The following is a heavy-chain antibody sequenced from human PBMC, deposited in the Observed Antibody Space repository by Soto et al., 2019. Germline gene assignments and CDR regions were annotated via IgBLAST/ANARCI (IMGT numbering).Heavy chain of an antibody. CDR1: GGSFSGYY. J-gene: IGHJ4*02. D-gene: IGHD5-12*01. Sequence: QVQLQQWGAGLLKPSETLSLTCAVYGGSFSGYYWSWIRQPPGKGLEWIGEINHSGSTNYNPSLKSRVTISVDTSKNQFSLKLSSVTVADTAVYYCASPYSGYDYGYWGQGTLVTVSS. CDR3: ASPYSGYDYGY. CDR2: INHSGST. V-gene: IGHV4-34*01.